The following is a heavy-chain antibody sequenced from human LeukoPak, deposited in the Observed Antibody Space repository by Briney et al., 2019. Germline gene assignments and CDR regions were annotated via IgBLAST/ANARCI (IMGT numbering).Heavy chain of an antibody. CDR2: ISSSDSTI. Sequence: GGSLRLSCAASGFTFSDYYMSWIRQAPGKGLGWVSYISSSDSTIYYADSVKGRFTISRDNAKNSLYLQINSLRAEDTAVYYCAREGEYDSSGYDYWGQGTLVTVSS. CDR1: GFTFSDYY. V-gene: IGHV3-11*01. CDR3: AREGEYDSSGYDY. J-gene: IGHJ4*02. D-gene: IGHD3-22*01.